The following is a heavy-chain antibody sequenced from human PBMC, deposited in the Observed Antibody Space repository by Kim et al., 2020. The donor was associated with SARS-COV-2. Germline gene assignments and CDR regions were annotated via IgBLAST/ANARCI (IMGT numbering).Heavy chain of an antibody. J-gene: IGHJ4*02. CDR3: AKVRDDSSGYYYFDY. CDR1: GFTFSSYA. V-gene: IGHV3-23*01. D-gene: IGHD3-22*01. CDR2: ISCSGGST. Sequence: GGSLRLSCAASGFTFSSYAMSWVRQAPGKGLEWVSAISCSGGSTYYADSVKGRFTISRDNSKNTLYLQMNSLRAEDTAVYYCAKVRDDSSGYYYFDYWGQGTLVTVSS.